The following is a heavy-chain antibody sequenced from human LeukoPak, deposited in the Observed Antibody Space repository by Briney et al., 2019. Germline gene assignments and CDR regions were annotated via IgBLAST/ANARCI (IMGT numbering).Heavy chain of an antibody. D-gene: IGHD3-3*01. Sequence: SETLSLTCAVYGGSFSGYYWSWIRQPPGKGLEWIGEINHSGSTNYNPSLKSRVTISVDTSKNQFSLKLSSVTAADTAVYYCARVRDPPYYDFWSGYNWFDPWGQGTLVTVSS. CDR2: INHSGST. J-gene: IGHJ5*02. CDR3: ARVRDPPYYDFWSGYNWFDP. V-gene: IGHV4-34*01. CDR1: GGSFSGYY.